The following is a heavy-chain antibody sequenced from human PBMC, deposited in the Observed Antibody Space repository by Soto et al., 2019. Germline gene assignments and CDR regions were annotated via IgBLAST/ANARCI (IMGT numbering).Heavy chain of an antibody. V-gene: IGHV1-69*13. D-gene: IGHD1-20*01. Sequence: SVEVSCKASGGTFSSYAISWVRQAPGQGLEWMGGIIPIFGTANYAQKFQGRVTITADESTSTAYMELSSLRSEDTAVYYCARDNWNDGYYYYYGMDVWGQGNTVTVSS. CDR2: IIPIFGTA. CDR3: ARDNWNDGYYYYYGMDV. J-gene: IGHJ6*02. CDR1: GGTFSSYA.